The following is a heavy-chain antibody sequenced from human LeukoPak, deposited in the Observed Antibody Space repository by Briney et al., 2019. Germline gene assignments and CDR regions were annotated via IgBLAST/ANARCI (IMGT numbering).Heavy chain of an antibody. V-gene: IGHV3-74*01. J-gene: IGHJ4*02. CDR3: AKTLDY. CDR2: INTDGRST. Sequence: GGSLRLSCAASGFTFRTYWMHWVRQAPGKGLVWVSRINTDGRSTSYADSVKGRFTVSRDNSKDTLYLQMNSLRADDTAVYYCAKTLDYWGQGTLVTVSS. CDR1: GFTFRTYW.